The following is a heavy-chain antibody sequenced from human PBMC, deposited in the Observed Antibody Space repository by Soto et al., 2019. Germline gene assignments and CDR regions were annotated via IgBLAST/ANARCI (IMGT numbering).Heavy chain of an antibody. J-gene: IGHJ4*02. CDR2: ISSSRSYI. Sequence: EVQLVESGGGLVQPGRSLRLSCAASGFTFSSYSMNWVRQAPGKGLEWVSSISSSRSYIYYADSVKGRFTISRDNAKNSLYLQMNSLRAEDTAVYYCARDVDGYNWNDLLFDYWGQGTLVTVSS. CDR1: GFTFSSYS. CDR3: ARDVDGYNWNDLLFDY. V-gene: IGHV3-21*01. D-gene: IGHD1-1*01.